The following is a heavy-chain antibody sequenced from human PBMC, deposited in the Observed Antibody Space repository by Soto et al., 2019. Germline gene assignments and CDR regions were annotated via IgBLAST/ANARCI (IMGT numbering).Heavy chain of an antibody. D-gene: IGHD3-3*01. J-gene: IGHJ6*02. CDR1: GFPFSSYA. V-gene: IGHV3-23*01. CDR3: AKGTITILGVVTMSSGMDV. CDR2: ICGSGGST. Sequence: EVQLLESGGGLVQPGGSLRLSWAASGFPFSSYAMSWVRQAPGKGLEGVSAICGSGGSTYYADSVKGRFTNSRDTSNNTLYQQMNSLRAEDTAVYYCAKGTITILGVVTMSSGMDVGGQGSTVTVSS.